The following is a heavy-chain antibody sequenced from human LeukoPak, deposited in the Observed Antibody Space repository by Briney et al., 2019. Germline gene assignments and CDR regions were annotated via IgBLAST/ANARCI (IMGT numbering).Heavy chain of an antibody. CDR2: ISSSSSYI. V-gene: IGHV3-21*01. D-gene: IGHD4-17*01. Sequence: GGSLRLSCAASGFTFSSYSMNWIRQAPGKGLEWVSSISSSSSYIYYADSVKRRFTISRDNAKHSLYLQMNSLRADDTAVYYCARDHYGDYVRYFDYWGQGTLVTAPS. J-gene: IGHJ4*02. CDR1: GFTFSSYS. CDR3: ARDHYGDYVRYFDY.